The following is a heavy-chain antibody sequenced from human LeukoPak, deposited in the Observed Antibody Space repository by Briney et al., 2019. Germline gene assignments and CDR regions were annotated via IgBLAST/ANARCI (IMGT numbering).Heavy chain of an antibody. CDR1: GGSISSYY. D-gene: IGHD2-15*01. V-gene: IGHV4-59*01. CDR2: IYYSGST. J-gene: IGHJ6*03. CDR3: ARVVVADYYYYMDV. Sequence: PSETLSLTCTVSGGSISSYYWSWIRQPPGKGLEWIGHIYYSGSTNYNPSLKSRVTISVDTSKNQFSLKLSSVTAADTAVYYCARVVVADYYYYMDVWGKGTTVTISS.